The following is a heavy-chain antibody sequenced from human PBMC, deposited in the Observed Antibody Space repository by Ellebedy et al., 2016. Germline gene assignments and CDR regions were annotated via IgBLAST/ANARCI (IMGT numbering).Heavy chain of an antibody. D-gene: IGHD2-2*01. V-gene: IGHV3-49*03. CDR2: IRSNAYSETT. Sequence: GESLKISXTASGFTFGDYSMTWLRQAPGKGLEWVGFIRSNAYSETTEYAASVKGRFTISREDSKSIAYLQVNSLKTEDTAVYYCTRAYCSSTSCYSWYFDLWGRGTLVTVSS. CDR1: GFTFGDYS. CDR3: TRAYCSSTSCYSWYFDL. J-gene: IGHJ2*01.